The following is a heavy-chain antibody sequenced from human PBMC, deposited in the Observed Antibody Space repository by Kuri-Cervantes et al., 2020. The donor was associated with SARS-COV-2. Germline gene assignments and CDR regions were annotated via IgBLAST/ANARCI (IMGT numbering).Heavy chain of an antibody. D-gene: IGHD3-22*01. Sequence: GSLRLSCIVSGGSISNHYWSWIRQPLGKGLEWIGDVYKSGSSNSNPSLKSRVTISVDTSKNQFSLRLSSVTAADTAVYYCAGFYYYDSSGFVANYYYMDVWGKGTTVTVSS. V-gene: IGHV4-59*11. J-gene: IGHJ6*03. CDR3: AGFYYYDSSGFVANYYYMDV. CDR1: GGSISNHY. CDR2: VYKSGSS.